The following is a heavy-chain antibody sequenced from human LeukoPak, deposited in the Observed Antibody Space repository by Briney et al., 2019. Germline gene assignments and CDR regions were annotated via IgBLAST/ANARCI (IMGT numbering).Heavy chain of an antibody. J-gene: IGHJ3*02. Sequence: ASVKVSCKASGYTFTSYYMHWVRQAPGQGLEWMGIINPSGGSTSYAQKFQGRVTMTRDTSTSTVYMELSSLRSEDTAVYYCARDLGRCSSTSCSADAFDIWGQGTMVTVSS. D-gene: IGHD2-2*01. CDR1: GYTFTSYY. V-gene: IGHV1-46*01. CDR3: ARDLGRCSSTSCSADAFDI. CDR2: INPSGGST.